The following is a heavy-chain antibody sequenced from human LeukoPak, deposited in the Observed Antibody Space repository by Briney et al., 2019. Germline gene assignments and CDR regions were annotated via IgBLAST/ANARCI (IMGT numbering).Heavy chain of an antibody. V-gene: IGHV4-39*01. D-gene: IGHD3-16*02. CDR2: IYYSGST. CDR1: GGSISSSSYY. Sequence: SETLSLTCTVSGGSISSSSYYWGWIRQPPGKGLEWIGSIYYSGSTYYNPSLKSRVTISVDTSKNQFSLKLSSVTAADTAVYYCARLSNNDYVWGGYRHPLDYWGQGTLVTVSS. CDR3: ARLSNNDYVWGGYRHPLDY. J-gene: IGHJ4*02.